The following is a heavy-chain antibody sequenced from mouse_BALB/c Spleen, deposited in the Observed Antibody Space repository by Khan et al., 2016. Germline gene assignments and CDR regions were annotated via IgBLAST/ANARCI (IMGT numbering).Heavy chain of an antibody. J-gene: IGHJ2*01. D-gene: IGHD1-1*01. CDR3: ARIYGGDFDY. Sequence: QLEESGPGLVKPSQSLSLTCTVTGYSITSDYAWNWIRQFPGNKLEWMGYISYSGNIKYNPSLKSRISITRDTSKNQFFLQLKSVTTEDQATYYGARIYGGDFDYWGQGTTLTVSA. V-gene: IGHV3-2*02. CDR1: GYSITSDYA. CDR2: ISYSGNI.